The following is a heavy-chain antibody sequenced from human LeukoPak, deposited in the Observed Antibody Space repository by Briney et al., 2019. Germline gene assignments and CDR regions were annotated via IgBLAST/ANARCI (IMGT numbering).Heavy chain of an antibody. Sequence: GGSLRLSCAASGFIFSGYDMHWVRQAPGKGLEWVALISHDESNKHYADSVKGRFTISRDNSKNTLYLQMNSLRVEDTAIYYCAKDRIVISFGDVSKHWGQGTLVTVSS. D-gene: IGHD3-10*01. V-gene: IGHV3-30*18. CDR2: ISHDESNK. CDR1: GFIFSGYD. J-gene: IGHJ1*01. CDR3: AKDRIVISFGDVSKH.